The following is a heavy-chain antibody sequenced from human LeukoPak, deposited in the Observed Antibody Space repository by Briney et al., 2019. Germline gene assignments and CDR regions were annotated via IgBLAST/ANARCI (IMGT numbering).Heavy chain of an antibody. Sequence: PSETLSLTCAVYGGSFSGYYWSWIRQPPGKGLEWIGEINHSGSTNYNPSLKSRVTISVDTSKNQFSLKLSSVTAADTAVYYCARADSSGYYYGSRGYYFDYWGQGTLVTVSS. CDR3: ARADSSGYYYGSRGYYFDY. CDR2: INHSGST. J-gene: IGHJ4*02. CDR1: GGSFSGYY. D-gene: IGHD3-22*01. V-gene: IGHV4-34*01.